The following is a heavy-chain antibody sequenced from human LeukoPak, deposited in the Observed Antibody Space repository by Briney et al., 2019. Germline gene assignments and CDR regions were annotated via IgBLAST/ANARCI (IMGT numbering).Heavy chain of an antibody. D-gene: IGHD2-21*02. CDR1: GGSISSSSYY. J-gene: IGHJ2*01. V-gene: IGHV4-39*01. Sequence: SETLSLTCTVSGGSISSSSYYWGWIRQPPGKGLEWIGSIYYSGSTYYNPSLKSRVTISVDTSKNQFSLKLSSVTAADTAVYYCARHKRVYCGGDCYSYWYFDLWGRGTLVTVSS. CDR3: ARHKRVYCGGDCYSYWYFDL. CDR2: IYYSGST.